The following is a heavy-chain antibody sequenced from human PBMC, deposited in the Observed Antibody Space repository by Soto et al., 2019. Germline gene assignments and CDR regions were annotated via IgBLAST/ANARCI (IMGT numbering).Heavy chain of an antibody. CDR1: GGSFSAYY. Sequence: PSETLSLTCAVYGGSFSAYYWSGIRQPPGKGLEWIGEINHSGSTNYNPSLKSRVTISVDTSKNQFSLKLSSVTAADTAVYYCARGHLSAVTMVRGALRYWGQGTLVTVS. CDR2: INHSGST. J-gene: IGHJ4*02. V-gene: IGHV4-34*01. CDR3: ARGHLSAVTMVRGALRY. D-gene: IGHD3-10*01.